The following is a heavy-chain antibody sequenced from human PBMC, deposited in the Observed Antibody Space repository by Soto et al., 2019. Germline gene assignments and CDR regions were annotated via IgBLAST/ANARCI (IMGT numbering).Heavy chain of an antibody. CDR1: GYSITSYW. CDR3: ARTFWSGSPAPIDY. CDR2: IYPGDSDT. V-gene: IGHV5-51*04. Sequence: GESLKISCRGSGYSITSYWIGWVSTKPGKGLEWMGIIYPGDSDTRYSPSFQGQVTISADKPISTAYLQWSSLKASDTAMYYCARTFWSGSPAPIDYWGQGTLVTVSS. J-gene: IGHJ4*02. D-gene: IGHD3-3*01.